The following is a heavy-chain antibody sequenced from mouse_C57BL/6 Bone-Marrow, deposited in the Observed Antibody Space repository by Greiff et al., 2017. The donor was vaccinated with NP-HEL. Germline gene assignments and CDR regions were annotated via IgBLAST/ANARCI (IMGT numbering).Heavy chain of an antibody. CDR1: GFTFSSYG. CDR3: ARQNYGSPDY. CDR2: ISSGGSYT. V-gene: IGHV5-6*02. Sequence: DVKLVESGGDLVKPGGSLKLSCAASGFTFSSYGMSWVRQTPDKRLEWVATISSGGSYTYYPDSVKGRFTISRDNAKNTLYLQMSSLKSEDTAMYYCARQNYGSPDYWGQGTTLTVSS. J-gene: IGHJ2*01. D-gene: IGHD1-1*01.